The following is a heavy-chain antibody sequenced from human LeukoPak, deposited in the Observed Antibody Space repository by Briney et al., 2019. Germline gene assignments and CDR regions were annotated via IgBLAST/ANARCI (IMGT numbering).Heavy chain of an antibody. D-gene: IGHD2-8*01. CDR1: GFTFSIYT. Sequence: GGSRRLSCAASGFTFSIYTMNWVRQAPGKGLEWVSSITSSSTYIYYADSVEGRFTISRDNAKNSLYLQMNSLRAEDTAVYFCARERGYCTNGACYTEDYYYYYMDVWGKGTTVTVSS. CDR2: ITSSSTYI. J-gene: IGHJ6*03. CDR3: ARERGYCTNGACYTEDYYYYYMDV. V-gene: IGHV3-21*01.